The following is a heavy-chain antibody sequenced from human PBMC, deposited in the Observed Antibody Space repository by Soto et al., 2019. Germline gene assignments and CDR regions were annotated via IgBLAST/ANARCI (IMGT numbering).Heavy chain of an antibody. CDR1: GGSISSGDYY. CDR2: IYYSGST. V-gene: IGHV4-30-4*01. J-gene: IGHJ4*02. Sequence: QVQLQESGPGLVKPSQTLSLTCTVSGGSISSGDYYWSWIRQPPGKGLEWIGYIYYSGSTYYNPSLHRRVTISVDTSKHQFVLKLSSVTADDTAVYYCAREEYGDPPLDYWGQGTLVTVSS. CDR3: AREEYGDPPLDY. D-gene: IGHD4-17*01.